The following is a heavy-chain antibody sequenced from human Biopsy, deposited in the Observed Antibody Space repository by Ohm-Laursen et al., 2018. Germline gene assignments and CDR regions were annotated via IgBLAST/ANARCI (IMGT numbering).Heavy chain of an antibody. J-gene: IGHJ4*02. D-gene: IGHD3-3*01. V-gene: IGHV1-18*01. CDR3: ARDRPSVSTDGVD. Sequence: ATVKLSCNASGYTFSMYAIIWVRQAPGQGLEWMGWSSAYTGKTNYAQKFQGRLTMTTDTSTSTAYMELRSLRSADTAVNYCARDRPSVSTDGVDWGQGALVTVSS. CDR1: GYTFSMYA. CDR2: SSAYTGKT.